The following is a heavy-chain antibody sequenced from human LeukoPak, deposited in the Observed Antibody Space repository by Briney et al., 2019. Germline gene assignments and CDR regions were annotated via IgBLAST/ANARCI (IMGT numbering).Heavy chain of an antibody. CDR2: INSDGSST. J-gene: IGHJ5*02. D-gene: IGHD3-10*01. Sequence: PGGSLRLSCAASGFTFSSYGMSWVRQAPGKGLVWVSRINSDGSSTSYADSVKGRFTISRDNAKNTLYLQMNSLRAEDTAVYYCASQGLVWFGDRAWGQGTLVTVSS. CDR3: ASQGLVWFGDRA. V-gene: IGHV3-74*01. CDR1: GFTFSSYG.